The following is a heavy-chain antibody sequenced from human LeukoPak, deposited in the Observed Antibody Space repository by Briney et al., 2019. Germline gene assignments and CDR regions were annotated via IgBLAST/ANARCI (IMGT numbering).Heavy chain of an antibody. D-gene: IGHD4-23*01. Sequence: ASVKVSCKVSGYTLTELSMNWVRQAPGKGLEWMGNFDPEDGEKTYAQKFQGRVTMAEDTSRDTAYMELSSLRSDDTAVYYCARETPSRYFDYWGQGALVTVSS. CDR1: GYTLTELS. J-gene: IGHJ4*02. CDR3: ARETPSRYFDY. CDR2: FDPEDGEK. V-gene: IGHV1-24*01.